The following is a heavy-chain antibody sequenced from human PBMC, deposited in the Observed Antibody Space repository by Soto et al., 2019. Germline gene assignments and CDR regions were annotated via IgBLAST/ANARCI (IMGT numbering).Heavy chain of an antibody. CDR3: ARDFGRSSSSYYYYGMDV. D-gene: IGHD6-6*01. Sequence: GASVKVSCKASGYTFTSYGISWVRQAPGQGLEWMGWISAYNGNTNYAQKLQGRVTMTTDTSTSTAYMELRSLRSDDTAVYYCARDFGRSSSSYYYYGMDVWGQGTTVTVSS. CDR2: ISAYNGNT. J-gene: IGHJ6*02. V-gene: IGHV1-18*01. CDR1: GYTFTSYG.